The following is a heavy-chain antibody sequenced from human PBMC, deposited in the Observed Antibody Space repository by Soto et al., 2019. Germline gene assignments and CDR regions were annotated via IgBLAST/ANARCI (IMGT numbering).Heavy chain of an antibody. D-gene: IGHD3-3*01. CDR3: ARPGRNFWSGRYYFDY. J-gene: IGHJ4*02. CDR2: ISYDGSDSPDGSYK. V-gene: IGHV3-30*03. CDR1: GFAFSSYG. Sequence: PGGSLRLSCEASGFAFSSYGMHWVRQAPGKGLEWVAVISYDGSDSPDGSYKYYADSVKGRFTISRDNSRNTLYLHMNSLREEDTGVYYCARPGRNFWSGRYYFDYWGQGTLVTVSS.